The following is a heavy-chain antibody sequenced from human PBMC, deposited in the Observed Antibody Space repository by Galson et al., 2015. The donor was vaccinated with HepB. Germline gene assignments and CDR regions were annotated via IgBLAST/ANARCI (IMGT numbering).Heavy chain of an antibody. CDR3: ARGTYSTEAKYYYYGMDV. CDR2: INPSGGST. Sequence: SVKVSCKASGYTFTSYYMHWVRQAPGQGLEWMGIINPSGGSTSYAQKFQGRVTMTRDTSTSTVYMELSSLRSEDTAVYYCARGTYSTEAKYYYYGMDVWGQGTTVTVSS. V-gene: IGHV1-46*01. J-gene: IGHJ6*02. D-gene: IGHD4-11*01. CDR1: GYTFTSYY.